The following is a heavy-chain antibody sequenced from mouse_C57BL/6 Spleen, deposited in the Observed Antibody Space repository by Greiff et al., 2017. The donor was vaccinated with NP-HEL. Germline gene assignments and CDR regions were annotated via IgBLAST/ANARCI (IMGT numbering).Heavy chain of an antibody. D-gene: IGHD1-1*02. CDR3: ARSPYGGWYFDV. V-gene: IGHV7-3*01. J-gene: IGHJ1*03. Sequence: EVQRVESGGGLVQPGGSLSLSCAASGFTFTDYYMSWVRQPPGKALEWLGFIRNKANGYTTEYSASVKGRFTISRDNSQSILYLQMNALRAEDSATYYCARSPYGGWYFDVWGTGTTVTVSS. CDR1: GFTFTDYY. CDR2: IRNKANGYTT.